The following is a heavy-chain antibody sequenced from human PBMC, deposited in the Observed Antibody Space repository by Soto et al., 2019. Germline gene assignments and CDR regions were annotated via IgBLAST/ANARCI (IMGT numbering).Heavy chain of an antibody. D-gene: IGHD6-19*01. CDR1: GFTFSDYA. CDR3: AKGGRQWLVTSDFNY. CDR2: VSHDGRNT. V-gene: IGHV3-30*18. Sequence: VLLVESGGGVVQPGRSLRLSCAASGFTFSDYAMHWVRQAPGKGLEWVAVVSHDGRNTHYADSVKGRFTISRDSSKDTVSLEMTSLRAGDTAVYYCAKGGRQWLVTSDFNYWGQGALVTVSS. J-gene: IGHJ4*02.